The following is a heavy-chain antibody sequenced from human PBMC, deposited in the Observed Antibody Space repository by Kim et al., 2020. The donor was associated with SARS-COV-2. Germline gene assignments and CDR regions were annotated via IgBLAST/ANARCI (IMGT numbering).Heavy chain of an antibody. CDR1: GGSVSSGSYY. CDR3: ARAQYCSGGSCRNISYFDY. Sequence: SETLSLTCTVSGGSVSSGSYYWSWIRQPPGKGLEWIGYIYYSGSTNYNPSLKSRVTISVDTSKNQFSLKLSSVTAADTAVYYCARAQYCSGGSCRNISYFDYWGQGSLLTVSS. V-gene: IGHV4-61*01. CDR2: IYYSGST. J-gene: IGHJ4*02. D-gene: IGHD2-15*01.